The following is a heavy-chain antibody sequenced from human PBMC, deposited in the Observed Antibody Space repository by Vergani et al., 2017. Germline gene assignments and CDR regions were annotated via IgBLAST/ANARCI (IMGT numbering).Heavy chain of an antibody. V-gene: IGHV3-23*01. D-gene: IGHD3-22*01. CDR3: AKAWGRYYYDSSGTNFDY. CDR2: ISGSGGSP. J-gene: IGHJ4*02. CDR1: GFTFSSYA. Sequence: EVQLLESGGGLVQPGGSLRLSCAASGFTFSSYAMSWVRQAPGKGLEWVSAISGSGGSPYHSDSVKGRFTISRDKSKNTLYLQMNSLRAEDTAVYYCAKAWGRYYYDSSGTNFDYWGQGTLVTVSS.